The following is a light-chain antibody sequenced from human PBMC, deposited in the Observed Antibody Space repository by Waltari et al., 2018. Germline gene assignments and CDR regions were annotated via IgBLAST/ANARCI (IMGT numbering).Light chain of an antibody. CDR3: QHYVRLPAT. CDR2: AAS. Sequence: EIVLTQSPGTLSLASGERATLSCRASQSVSRTLAWYQQKPGQAPSLLIYAASTRATGIPDRFSGSRSGTDFSLTISRLEPEDFAVYYCQHYVRLPATFGQGTKVEIK. CDR1: QSVSRT. J-gene: IGKJ1*01. V-gene: IGKV3-20*01.